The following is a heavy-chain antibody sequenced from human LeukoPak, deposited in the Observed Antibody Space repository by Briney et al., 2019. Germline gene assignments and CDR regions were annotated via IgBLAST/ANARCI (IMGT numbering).Heavy chain of an antibody. CDR3: ASFSGSYFFDY. J-gene: IGHJ4*02. CDR2: VFYRGSN. Sequence: SEPLSLTCTISGASISDYFWIWIPQPPGKGVEWIGYVFYRGSNTYNPSLNSRVAISIDTSRSQFSLRLSSVTAADTAVYYCASFSGSYFFDYWGPGTLVTVSS. D-gene: IGHD1-26*01. V-gene: IGHV4-59*12. CDR1: GASISDYF.